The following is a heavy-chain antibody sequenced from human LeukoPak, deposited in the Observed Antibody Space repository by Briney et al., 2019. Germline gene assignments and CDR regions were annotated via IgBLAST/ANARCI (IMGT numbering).Heavy chain of an antibody. CDR2: IHAGNGNT. J-gene: IGHJ4*02. V-gene: IGHV1-3*01. CDR3: ARRTGATGIDF. Sequence: GASVKVSCKASGYAFTNYAIQWVRQAPGQRFEWMGWIHAGNGNTKYSQNFQDRVTITRDTSASTAYMELTSLRLEDTAVYYCARRTGATGIDFWGQGTLVTVSS. CDR1: GYAFTNYA. D-gene: IGHD6-13*01.